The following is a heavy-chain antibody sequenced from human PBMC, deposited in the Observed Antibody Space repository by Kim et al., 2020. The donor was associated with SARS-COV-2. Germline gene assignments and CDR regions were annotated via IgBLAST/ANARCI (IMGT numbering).Heavy chain of an antibody. CDR1: GFTFSSYD. D-gene: IGHD3-10*01. CDR2: IGTAGDT. J-gene: IGHJ2*01. Sequence: GGSLRLSCAASGFTFSSYDMHWVRQATGKGLEWVSAIGTAGDTYYPGSVKGRFTISRENAKNSLYLQMNSLRAGDTAVYYCARGRNNYYGSGHATTGYFDLWGRGTLVTVSS. CDR3: ARGRNNYYGSGHATTGYFDL. V-gene: IGHV3-13*01.